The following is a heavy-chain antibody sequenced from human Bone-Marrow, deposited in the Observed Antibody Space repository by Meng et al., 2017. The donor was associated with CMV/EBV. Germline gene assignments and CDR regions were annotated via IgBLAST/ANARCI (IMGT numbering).Heavy chain of an antibody. CDR2: IYYSGST. J-gene: IGHJ4*02. Sequence: ESLKISCTVSGGSISSGDYYWSWIRQPPGKGLEWIGYIYYSGSTNYNPSLKSRVTISVDTSKNQFSLKLSSVTAADTAVYYCAREGIDYDILTGYRYYFDYWGQGTLVTVYS. CDR1: GGSISSGDYY. V-gene: IGHV4-61*08. CDR3: AREGIDYDILTGYRYYFDY. D-gene: IGHD3-9*01.